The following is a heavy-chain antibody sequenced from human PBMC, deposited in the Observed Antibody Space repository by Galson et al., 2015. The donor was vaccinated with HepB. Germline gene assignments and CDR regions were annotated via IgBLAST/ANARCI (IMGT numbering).Heavy chain of an antibody. CDR3: ARREYYDILTGTGGLDY. J-gene: IGHJ4*02. CDR2: ISYDGSNK. CDR1: GFTFSSYA. Sequence: SLRLSCAASGFTFSSYAMHWVRQAPGKGLEWVAVISYDGSNKYYADSVKGRFTISRDNSKNTLYLQMNSLRAEDTAVYYCARREYYDILTGTGGLDYWGQGTLVTVSS. D-gene: IGHD3-9*01. V-gene: IGHV3-30-3*01.